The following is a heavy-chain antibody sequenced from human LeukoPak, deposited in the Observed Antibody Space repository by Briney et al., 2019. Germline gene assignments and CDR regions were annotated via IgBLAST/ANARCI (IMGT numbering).Heavy chain of an antibody. V-gene: IGHV1-2*06. CDR3: ASRLLYYDSSGFPRNDAFDI. CDR2: INPNSGGT. D-gene: IGHD3-22*01. J-gene: IGHJ3*02. Sequence: ASVKVSCKASGYTFTGYYMHWVRQAPEQGLEWMGRINPNSGGTNYAQKFQGRVTMTRDTSINTAYMELSSLRPEDTAVYYCASRLLYYDSSGFPRNDAFDIWGQGTMVTVSS. CDR1: GYTFTGYY.